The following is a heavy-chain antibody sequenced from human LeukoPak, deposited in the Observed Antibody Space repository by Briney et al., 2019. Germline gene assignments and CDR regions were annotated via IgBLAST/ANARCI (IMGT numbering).Heavy chain of an antibody. D-gene: IGHD2-2*01. V-gene: IGHV3-21*01. CDR2: ISSSSSYI. CDR1: GFTFSSYS. CDR3: ASRGYCSSTSCSHY. Sequence: GGSLRLSCAASGFTFSSYSMNWVRQAPGKGLEWVSSISSSSSYIYYADSVKGRFTISRDNAKNSLYLQMNSLRAEDTAVYYCASRGYCSSTSCSHYWGQGTLVTVSS. J-gene: IGHJ4*02.